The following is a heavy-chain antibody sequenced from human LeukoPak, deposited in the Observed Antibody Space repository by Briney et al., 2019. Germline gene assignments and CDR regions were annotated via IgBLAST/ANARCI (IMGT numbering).Heavy chain of an antibody. CDR2: IYYSGST. D-gene: IGHD3-3*01. Sequence: SETLSLTGTVSGGSISSYYWSWIRQPPGKGLEWIGYIYYSGSTNYNPSLKSRVTISVDTSKNQFSLKLSSVTAADTAVYYCARGRRGTIFGVVTSNGYLYYYYYMDVWGKGTTVTVSS. V-gene: IGHV4-59*01. CDR3: ARGRRGTIFGVVTSNGYLYYYYYMDV. J-gene: IGHJ6*03. CDR1: GGSISSYY.